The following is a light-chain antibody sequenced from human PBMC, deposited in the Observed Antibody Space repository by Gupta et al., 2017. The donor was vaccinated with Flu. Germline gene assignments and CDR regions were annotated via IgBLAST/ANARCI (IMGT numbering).Light chain of an antibody. Sequence: QAVVTQEPSLTVSPGGTVTLTCGSSTGTVTSGHYPYRFQQKPGQVPRTLIYDTTKKLAWTPSRFSGSLPGGKAALTLAGAQPEDEDDYYCLHVYNNDRVFGGGTKVTVL. CDR2: DTT. V-gene: IGLV7-46*01. CDR3: LHVYNNDRV. J-gene: IGLJ3*02. CDR1: TGTVTSGHY.